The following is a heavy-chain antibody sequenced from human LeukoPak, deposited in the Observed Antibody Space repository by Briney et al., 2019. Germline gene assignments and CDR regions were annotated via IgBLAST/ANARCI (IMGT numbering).Heavy chain of an antibody. Sequence: GGSLRLSCAASGFTFSSYAMSWVRQAPGKGLEWVSAISGSGGSTYYADSVKGRFTISRDNSKNTLCLQMNSLRAEDTAVYYCAKEKTNDFWSGYNDYFDYWGQGTLVTVSS. CDR1: GFTFSSYA. CDR2: ISGSGGST. CDR3: AKEKTNDFWSGYNDYFDY. J-gene: IGHJ4*02. V-gene: IGHV3-23*01. D-gene: IGHD3-3*01.